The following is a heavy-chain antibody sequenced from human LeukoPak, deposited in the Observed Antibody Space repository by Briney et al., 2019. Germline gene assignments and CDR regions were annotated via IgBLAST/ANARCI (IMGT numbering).Heavy chain of an antibody. CDR3: ARDLRWYENNFDY. V-gene: IGHV1-2*02. Sequence: WASVKVSCKASGYTFTGYYMHWVRQAPGQGLEWMGWINPNSGGTNYAQKFQGRVTMTRDTSISTAYMELSRLRSDDTAVYYCARDLRWYENNFDYWGQGTLVTVSS. D-gene: IGHD4-23*01. CDR1: GYTFTGYY. CDR2: INPNSGGT. J-gene: IGHJ4*02.